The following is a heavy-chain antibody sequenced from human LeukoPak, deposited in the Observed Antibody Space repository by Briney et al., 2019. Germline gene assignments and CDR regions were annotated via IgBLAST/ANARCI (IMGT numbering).Heavy chain of an antibody. J-gene: IGHJ4*02. CDR2: INTDGRST. Sequence: GGALRLSCAASGFTFSSYWMHWVRQAPGKGLVRVSRINTDGRSTTYADSVKSRFTLSRDHAKNPLYLQMDGPRAEDTAVYYCARVATYYDSSGYNSGHFDYWGQGTLVTVSS. CDR1: GFTFSSYW. V-gene: IGHV3-74*01. D-gene: IGHD3-22*01. CDR3: ARVATYYDSSGYNSGHFDY.